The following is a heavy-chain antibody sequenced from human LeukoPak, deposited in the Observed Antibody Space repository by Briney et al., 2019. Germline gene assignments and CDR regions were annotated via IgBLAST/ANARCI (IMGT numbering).Heavy chain of an antibody. J-gene: IGHJ4*02. D-gene: IGHD5-24*01. CDR3: AKDKPARMKKRWLQMVGVYFDY. Sequence: TGGSLRLSCAASGFTFSSYAMSWVRQAPGKGLEWVSAISGSGGSTYYADSVKGRFTISRDNSKNTLYLQMNSLRAEDTAVYYCAKDKPARMKKRWLQMVGVYFDYWGQGTLVTVSS. V-gene: IGHV3-23*01. CDR2: ISGSGGST. CDR1: GFTFSSYA.